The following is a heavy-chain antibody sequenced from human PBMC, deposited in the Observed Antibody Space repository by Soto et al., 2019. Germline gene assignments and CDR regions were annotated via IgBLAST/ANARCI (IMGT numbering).Heavy chain of an antibody. D-gene: IGHD4-17*01. J-gene: IGHJ4*02. CDR3: AKDLRPDGVWDFEY. V-gene: IGHV3-23*01. Sequence: EVQLLESGGDLVQPGGSLRLSCAASGFTFSSYTMTWVRQAPGKGLEWVSGINSGGRTYYADSVKGRFTISRDDSKNTLYLQIISLRAEDTAVYYCAKDLRPDGVWDFEYWGQGTLVTVSS. CDR1: GFTFSSYT. CDR2: INSGGRT.